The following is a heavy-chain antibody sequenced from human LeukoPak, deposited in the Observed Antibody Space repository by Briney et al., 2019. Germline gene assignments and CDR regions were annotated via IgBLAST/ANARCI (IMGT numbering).Heavy chain of an antibody. CDR3: ARGSWFGSSWYEDL. J-gene: IGHJ2*01. CDR1: GGSISSSSYY. D-gene: IGHD6-13*01. Sequence: PSETLSLTCTVSGGSISSSSYYWGWIRQPPGKGLEWIGSIYYSGSTYYNPSLKSRVTISVDTSKNQFSLKLSSVTAADTAVYYCARGSWFGSSWYEDLWGRGTLVTVSS. CDR2: IYYSGST. V-gene: IGHV4-39*01.